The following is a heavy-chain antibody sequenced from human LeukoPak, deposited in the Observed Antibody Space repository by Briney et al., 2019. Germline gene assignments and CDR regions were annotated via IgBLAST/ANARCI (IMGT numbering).Heavy chain of an antibody. D-gene: IGHD3-10*01. Sequence: PGGSLRLSCAASGFTFTSYGIHWVRQAPGEGLEWVSAISGSGGATHYADSVKGRFTISRDNSKNTVYLQLNSLRAEDTAVYYCAKLLRAGRLLTISLDSWGQGTLVTVSS. CDR1: GFTFTSYG. CDR3: AKLLRAGRLLTISLDS. J-gene: IGHJ4*02. V-gene: IGHV3-23*01. CDR2: ISGSGGAT.